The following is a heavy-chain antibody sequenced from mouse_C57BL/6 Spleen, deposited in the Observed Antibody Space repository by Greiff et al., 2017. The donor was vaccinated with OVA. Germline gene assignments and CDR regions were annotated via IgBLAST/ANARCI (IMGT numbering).Heavy chain of an antibody. J-gene: IGHJ4*01. CDR2: INPNYGTT. CDR3: AREGRQLVYAMDY. Sequence: VHVKQSGPELVKPGASVKISCKASGYSFTDYNMNWVKQSNGKSLEWIGVINPNYGTTSYNQKFKGKATLTVDQSSSTAYMQLNSLTSEDSAVYYCAREGRQLVYAMDYWGQGTSVTVSS. CDR1: GYSFTDYN. V-gene: IGHV1-39*01. D-gene: IGHD3-2*01.